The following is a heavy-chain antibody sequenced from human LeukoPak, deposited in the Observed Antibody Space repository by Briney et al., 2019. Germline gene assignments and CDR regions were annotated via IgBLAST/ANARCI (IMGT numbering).Heavy chain of an antibody. CDR1: GGTFSSYT. CDR2: IIPILGIA. Sequence: SVKVSCKASGGTFSSYTISWVRQAPGQGLEWMGRIIPILGIANYAQKFQGRVTITADKSTSTAYMELSSLRSEDTAVYYCARSAVDTAMGADFDYWGRGTLVTVSS. CDR3: ARSAVDTAMGADFDY. D-gene: IGHD5-18*01. V-gene: IGHV1-69*02. J-gene: IGHJ4*02.